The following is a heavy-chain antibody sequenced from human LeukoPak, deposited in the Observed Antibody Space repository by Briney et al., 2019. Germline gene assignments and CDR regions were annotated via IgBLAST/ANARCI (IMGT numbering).Heavy chain of an antibody. CDR1: GGTFSSYA. Sequence: SVKVSCKASGGTFSSYAISWVRQAPGQGLEWMGRIIPIFGTANYAQKFQGRVTITTDESRSTAYMELSSLRSEDTAVYYCARDRSYYDSSGFLDYWGQGTLVTVSS. J-gene: IGHJ4*02. CDR3: ARDRSYYDSSGFLDY. D-gene: IGHD3-22*01. CDR2: IIPIFGTA. V-gene: IGHV1-69*05.